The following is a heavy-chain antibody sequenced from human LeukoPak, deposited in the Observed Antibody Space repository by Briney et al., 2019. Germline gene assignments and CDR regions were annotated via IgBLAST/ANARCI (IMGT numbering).Heavy chain of an antibody. CDR3: ASSIAVAGAPIVNYYYGMDV. CDR2: ISAYNGNT. CDR1: GYTFTSYG. D-gene: IGHD6-19*01. V-gene: IGHV1-18*01. J-gene: IGHJ6*02. Sequence: GASVKVSCKASGYTFTSYGISWVRQAPGQGLEWMGWISAYNGNTNYAQKLQGRVTMTTDTSTSTAYMELRSLRSDDTAVYYCASSIAVAGAPIVNYYYGMDVWGQGTTVTVSS.